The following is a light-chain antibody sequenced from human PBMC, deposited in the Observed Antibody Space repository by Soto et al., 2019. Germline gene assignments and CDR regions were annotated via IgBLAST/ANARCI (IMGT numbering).Light chain of an antibody. Sequence: EIVLTQSPATLSLSPGERATLSCRASQSVSSYLAWYQQKPGQAPRLLIYDASNRATGIPARFSGSGSGTDCTLTISSLEPEDFAIYYRQQRSNWLTFGGGTKVEIK. CDR2: DAS. V-gene: IGKV3-11*01. CDR1: QSVSSY. J-gene: IGKJ4*01. CDR3: QQRSNWLT.